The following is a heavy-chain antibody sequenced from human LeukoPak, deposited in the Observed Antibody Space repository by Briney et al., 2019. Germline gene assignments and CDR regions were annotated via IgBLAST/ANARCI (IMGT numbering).Heavy chain of an antibody. CDR3: AREPTRINLLTYGPWDAYDI. Sequence: GGSLRLSCAASGFSFNTYSMNWVRQAPGKGLEWISYISDSGDTIYSADSVKGRFTISRSNAENSLFLQMNSLRAEDTAMYYCAREPTRINLLTYGPWDAYDIWGQGTVVTVSS. D-gene: IGHD1-14*01. CDR1: GFSFNTYS. V-gene: IGHV3-48*04. CDR2: ISDSGDTI. J-gene: IGHJ3*02.